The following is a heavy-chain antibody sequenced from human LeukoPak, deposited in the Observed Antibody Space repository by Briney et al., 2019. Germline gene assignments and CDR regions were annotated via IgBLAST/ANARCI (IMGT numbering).Heavy chain of an antibody. CDR2: IKQDGSEK. J-gene: IGHJ6*04. CDR1: GFTFSSYW. Sequence: GGSLRLSCAPSGFTFSSYWMSWDRQAPGKGLEWVANIKQDGSEKYYVDSVKGRFTISRDNAKNSLYLQMNSLRADDTAVYYCARKAYGLDVWGKGTTVTVSS. V-gene: IGHV3-7*03. CDR3: ARKAYGLDV.